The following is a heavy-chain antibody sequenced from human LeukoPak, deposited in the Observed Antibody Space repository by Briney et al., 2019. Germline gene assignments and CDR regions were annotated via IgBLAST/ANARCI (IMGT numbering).Heavy chain of an antibody. J-gene: IGHJ3*02. CDR3: ARFDLGRSYPGAFDI. CDR2: IYYSGST. V-gene: IGHV4-39*01. D-gene: IGHD1-26*01. Sequence: SETLSLTCTVSGGSISSSSYYWGWIRQPLGKGLEWIGSIYYSGSTYYNPSLKSRVTISVDTSKSQFSMKLSSVTAADTAVYYCARFDLGRSYPGAFDIWGQGTMVTVSS. CDR1: GGSISSSSYY.